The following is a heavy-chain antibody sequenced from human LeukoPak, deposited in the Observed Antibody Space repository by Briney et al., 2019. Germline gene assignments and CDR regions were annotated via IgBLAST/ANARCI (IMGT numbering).Heavy chain of an antibody. J-gene: IGHJ6*03. CDR2: TYYRSKWYN. CDR1: GDSVSSNSAA. D-gene: IGHD6-19*01. CDR3: ARGYSSGWQNYYYYMDV. Sequence: SQTLSLTCAISGDSVSSNSAAWNWIRQSPSRGLEWLGRTYYRSKWYNDYAVSVKSRITINPDTSKNQFSLQLNSVTPEDTAVYYCARGYSSGWQNYYYYMDVWGKGTTVTVSS. V-gene: IGHV6-1*01.